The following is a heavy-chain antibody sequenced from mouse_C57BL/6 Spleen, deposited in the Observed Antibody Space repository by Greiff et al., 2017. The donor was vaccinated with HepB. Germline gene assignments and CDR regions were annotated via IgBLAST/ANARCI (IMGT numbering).Heavy chain of an antibody. CDR2: INPSSGYT. Sequence: QVQLQQSGAELAKPGASVKLSCKASGYTFTSYWMHWVNQRPGQGLEWIGYINPSSGYTKYNQKFKDKATLTADKSSSTAYMQLSSLTYEDSAVYYCARARTSYSNFFWYFDVWGTGTTGTVSS. J-gene: IGHJ1*03. CDR1: GYTFTSYW. V-gene: IGHV1-7*01. CDR3: ARARTSYSNFFWYFDV. D-gene: IGHD2-5*01.